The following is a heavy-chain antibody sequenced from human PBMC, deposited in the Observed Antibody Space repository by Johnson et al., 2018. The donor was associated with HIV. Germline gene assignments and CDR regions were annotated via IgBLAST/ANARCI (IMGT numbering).Heavy chain of an antibody. Sequence: VQPVESGGNLVQPGGSLRLSCAASGFTLRSYWMSWVRQAPGKGLEWVANIKQDGREQYYVDSPKGRFTISRDNVKKSLFLQMNGLRADDTAVYYCARDRVYSGSYYSGAFDVWGQGAMVTVSS. CDR1: GFTLRSYW. V-gene: IGHV3-7*05. J-gene: IGHJ3*01. CDR3: ARDRVYSGSYYSGAFDV. CDR2: IKQDGREQ. D-gene: IGHD1-26*01.